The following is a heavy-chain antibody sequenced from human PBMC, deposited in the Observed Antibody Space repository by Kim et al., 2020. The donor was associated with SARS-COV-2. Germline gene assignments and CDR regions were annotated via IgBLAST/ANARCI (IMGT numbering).Heavy chain of an antibody. D-gene: IGHD3-10*01. Sequence: GGSLRLSCAASGFTFSSYAMSWVRQAPGKGLEWVSAISGSGSSTYYADSVKGRFTISRDNSKNTLYLQMNSLRAEDTAVYYCAKDGSSGGTEDGPLNWGQGTMVTVSS. CDR3: AKDGSSGGTEDGPLN. CDR2: ISGSGSST. V-gene: IGHV3-23*01. CDR1: GFTFSSYA. J-gene: IGHJ3*01.